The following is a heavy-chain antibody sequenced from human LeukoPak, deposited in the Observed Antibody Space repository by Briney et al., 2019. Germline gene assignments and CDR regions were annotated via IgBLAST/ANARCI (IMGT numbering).Heavy chain of an antibody. V-gene: IGHV3-30-3*01. CDR2: ISYDGSNK. D-gene: IGHD3-22*01. CDR3: ARDLGPLYYYDSSGSNLDH. J-gene: IGHJ4*02. Sequence: QPGGSLRLSCAASGFTFSSYAMHWVRQAPGKGLKWVAVISYDGSNKYYADSVKGRFTISRDNSKNTLYLQMNSLRAEDTAVYYCARDLGPLYYYDSSGSNLDHWGQGTLVTVSS. CDR1: GFTFSSYA.